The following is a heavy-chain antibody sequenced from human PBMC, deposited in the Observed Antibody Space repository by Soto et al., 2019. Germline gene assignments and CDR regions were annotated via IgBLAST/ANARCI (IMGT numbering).Heavy chain of an antibody. CDR2: ISAYNGNT. J-gene: IGHJ6*02. Sequence: ASVKVSCKASGSTFTSYGISWVRQAPGQGLEWMGWISAYNGNTNYAQKLQGRVTMTTDTSTSTAYMELRSLRSDDTAVYYCAGSSTSPRDYYYGMDVWGQGTTVTV. CDR3: AGSSTSPRDYYYGMDV. V-gene: IGHV1-18*01. D-gene: IGHD2-2*01. CDR1: GSTFTSYG.